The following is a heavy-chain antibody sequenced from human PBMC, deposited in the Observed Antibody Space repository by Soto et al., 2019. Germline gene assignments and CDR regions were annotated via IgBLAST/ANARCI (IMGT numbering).Heavy chain of an antibody. Sequence: QVQLQESGPGLVKPSGTLSLTCTVSGGSISSDYWNWIRQTPGKGLEWIGYIHSGSTTYSASLRRRGTISVDTSQTQFSVKLSSVTAADTAVYFCARHDGSRSTDYWGQGTLVTVSS. V-gene: IGHV4-59*08. CDR3: ARHDGSRSTDY. CDR1: GGSISSDY. J-gene: IGHJ4*02. D-gene: IGHD3-10*01. CDR2: IHSGST.